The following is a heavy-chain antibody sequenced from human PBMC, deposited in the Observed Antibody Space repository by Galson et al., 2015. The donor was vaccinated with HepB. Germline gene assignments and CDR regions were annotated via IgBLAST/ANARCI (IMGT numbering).Heavy chain of an antibody. J-gene: IGHJ4*02. V-gene: IGHV3-64D*06. CDR2: ISSNGGST. D-gene: IGHD6-13*01. CDR1: GFTFSSYA. Sequence: SLRLSCAASGFTFSSYAMHWVRQAPGKGLEYVSAISSNGGSTYYADSVKGRFTISRDNSKNTLYLQMSSLRAEDTAVYYCVKSPSFSSWYEGNYYFDYWGQGTLVTVSS. CDR3: VKSPSFSSWYEGNYYFDY.